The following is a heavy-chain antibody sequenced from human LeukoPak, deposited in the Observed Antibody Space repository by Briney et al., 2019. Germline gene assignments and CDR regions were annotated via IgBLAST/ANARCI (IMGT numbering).Heavy chain of an antibody. V-gene: IGHV3-53*01. CDR2: IYNGGST. CDR1: GFTVSSNY. Sequence: PGGSLRLSCAASGFTVSSNYMSWVRQAPGKGLEWVSVIYNGGSTYYADSVKGRFTISRDNSKNTLYLQMNSLRAEDTAVYYCARDLFGRQSDYWGQGTLVTVSS. CDR3: ARDLFGRQSDY. D-gene: IGHD3-10*01. J-gene: IGHJ4*02.